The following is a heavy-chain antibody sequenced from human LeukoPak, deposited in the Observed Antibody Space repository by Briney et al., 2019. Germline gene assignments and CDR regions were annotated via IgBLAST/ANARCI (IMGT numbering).Heavy chain of an antibody. V-gene: IGHV4-39*01. CDR2: IYYSGST. CDR3: ARGGGWGSQWGHYYGMDV. D-gene: IGHD3-16*01. CDR1: GGSISSSSYY. Sequence: SETLSLTCTVSGGSISSSSYYWGWIRQPPGKGLEWIGSIYYSGSTYYNPSLKSRVTISVDTSKNQFSLKLSSVTAADTAVYYCARGGGWGSQWGHYYGMDVWGKGTTVTVSS. J-gene: IGHJ6*04.